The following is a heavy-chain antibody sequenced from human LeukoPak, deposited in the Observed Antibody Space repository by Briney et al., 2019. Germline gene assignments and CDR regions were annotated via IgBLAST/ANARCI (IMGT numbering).Heavy chain of an antibody. D-gene: IGHD3-22*01. Sequence: GGSLRLSCGASGFTLSSYGMHWVRQVPGKGLEWVAVISYDGSNKYYADSVKGRFTISRDKSKNTLYLQMNSLRAEDTAVYYCASFPYYDDSSDTTIDYWGQGTLVTVSS. CDR2: ISYDGSNK. CDR1: GFTLSSYG. J-gene: IGHJ4*02. CDR3: ASFPYYDDSSDTTIDY. V-gene: IGHV3-30*03.